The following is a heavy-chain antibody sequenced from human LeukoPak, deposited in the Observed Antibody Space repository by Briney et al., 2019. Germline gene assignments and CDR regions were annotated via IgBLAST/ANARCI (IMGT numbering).Heavy chain of an antibody. Sequence: ASVKVSFKASGYTFTVYYMHWVRQAPGQGLEWMGWVNPNSGGTNYAQKFQGRVTMTRDTSISTAYMELSRLRSDDTAVYYCARAGSAIAVAGSPAAFDIWGQGTMVTVSS. D-gene: IGHD6-19*01. V-gene: IGHV1-2*02. CDR1: GYTFTVYY. J-gene: IGHJ3*02. CDR3: ARAGSAIAVAGSPAAFDI. CDR2: VNPNSGGT.